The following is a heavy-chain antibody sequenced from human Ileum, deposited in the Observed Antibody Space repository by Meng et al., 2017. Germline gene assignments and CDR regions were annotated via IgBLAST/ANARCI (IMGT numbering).Heavy chain of an antibody. CDR2: INTNTGTP. J-gene: IGHJ4*02. V-gene: IGHV7-4-1*02. CDR3: ARGGINTVTPVGY. Sequence: QVQLLQPGSELKKPGASVKVSCKASGYTFTNYALNWVRQAPGQGLEWMGWINTNTGTPTYAHDFTTRFVFSLDASVSTAYLQISSLKPEDTAVYYCARGGINTVTPVGYWGQGTLVTVSS. CDR1: GYTFTNYA. D-gene: IGHD4-17*01.